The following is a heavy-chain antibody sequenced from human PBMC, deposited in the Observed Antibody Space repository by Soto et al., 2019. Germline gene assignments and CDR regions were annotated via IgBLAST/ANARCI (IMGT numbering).Heavy chain of an antibody. CDR3: AKDRDVVGSSSFDY. CDR2: ISYDGSNK. D-gene: IGHD6-6*01. V-gene: IGHV3-30*18. CDR1: GFTFSSYG. Sequence: QVQLVESGGGVVQPGRSLRLSCAASGFTFSSYGMHWVRQAPGKGLEWVAVISYDGSNKYYADSVKGRFTISRDSSKNTLYLQMNSLRAEDTAVYYCAKDRDVVGSSSFDYWGQGTLVTVSS. J-gene: IGHJ4*02.